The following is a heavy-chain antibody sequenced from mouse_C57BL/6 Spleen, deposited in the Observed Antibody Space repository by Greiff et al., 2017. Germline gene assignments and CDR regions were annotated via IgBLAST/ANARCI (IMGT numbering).Heavy chain of an antibody. CDR3: AKGGYGNSYAMDY. D-gene: IGHD2-1*01. CDR2: IWRGGST. J-gene: IGHJ4*01. V-gene: IGHV2-5*01. Sequence: VHLVESGPGLVQPSQSLSITCTVSGFSLTSYGVHWVRQSPGKGLEWLGVIWRGGSTDYNAAFMSRLSITKDNSKSQVFFKMNSLQADDTAIYYCAKGGYGNSYAMDYWGQGTSVTVSS. CDR1: GFSLTSYG.